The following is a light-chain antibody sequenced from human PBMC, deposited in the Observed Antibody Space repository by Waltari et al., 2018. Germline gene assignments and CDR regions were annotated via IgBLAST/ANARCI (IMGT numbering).Light chain of an antibody. J-gene: IGKJ1*01. CDR2: KAS. V-gene: IGKV1-5*03. Sequence: DIQMTQSPSTLSASGGDRVIITCRASQSISSWLAWYQQKPGKAPKLLIYKASNLESGVPSRFSGNGSGTEFTLTISSLQPDDFATYYCQQYDTYWTFGQGTKVDIK. CDR3: QQYDTYWT. CDR1: QSISSW.